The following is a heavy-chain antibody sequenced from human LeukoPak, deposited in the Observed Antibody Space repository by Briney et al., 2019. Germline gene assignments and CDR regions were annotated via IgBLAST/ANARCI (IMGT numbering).Heavy chain of an antibody. CDR3: ARSEPYSSSSGGYFDL. D-gene: IGHD6-6*01. Sequence: SVKVSCKASGGTFSSYAISWVRQAPGQGLEWMGGIIPIFGTANYAQKFQGRVTITTDESTSTAYMELSSLGSEDTAVYYCARSEPYSSSSGGYFDLWGRGTLVTVSS. CDR2: IIPIFGTA. V-gene: IGHV1-69*05. J-gene: IGHJ2*01. CDR1: GGTFSSYA.